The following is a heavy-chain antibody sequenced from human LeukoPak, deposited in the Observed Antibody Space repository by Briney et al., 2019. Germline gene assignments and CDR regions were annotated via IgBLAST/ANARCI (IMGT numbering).Heavy chain of an antibody. CDR1: GYTFTGYY. CDR3: ARDNDLRPIVGATTFPNEFDY. CDR2: INPSTGGT. J-gene: IGHJ4*02. D-gene: IGHD1-26*01. Sequence: ASVKVSCKPSGYTFTGYYLHWVRQAPGQGLELMGRINPSTGGTNYAQNFQGRVTMTRDASISTAYMELSRLTSDDTAVYYCARDNDLRPIVGATTFPNEFDYWGQGTLVTVSS. V-gene: IGHV1-2*06.